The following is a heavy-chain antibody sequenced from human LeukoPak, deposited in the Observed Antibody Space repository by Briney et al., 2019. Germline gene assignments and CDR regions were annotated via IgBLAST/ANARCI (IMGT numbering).Heavy chain of an antibody. CDR1: GGSISSYY. Sequence: NASETLSLTCTVSGGSISSYYWSWIRQPPGNGLEWSGYIYTSGSTNYNPSLKNRVTISVDTSKNQFSLKLSSVTAADTAVYYCARSYSNLYYYYMDVWGKGTTVTVSS. V-gene: IGHV4-4*09. CDR3: ARSYSNLYYYYMDV. J-gene: IGHJ6*03. D-gene: IGHD4-11*01. CDR2: IYTSGST.